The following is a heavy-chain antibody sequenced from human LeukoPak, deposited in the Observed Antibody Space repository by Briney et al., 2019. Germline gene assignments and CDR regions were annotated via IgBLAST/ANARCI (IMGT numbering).Heavy chain of an antibody. Sequence: ASVKVSCKASGYTFTGYYMHWVRQAPGQGLEWMGWINPNSGGTNYAQKFQGRVTMTRDTSTSTAYMELSSLRSDDKAVYYCATDRGYCSSTSCYTEEYRPGSFDYWGQGTLVTVSS. D-gene: IGHD2-2*02. CDR1: GYTFTGYY. J-gene: IGHJ4*02. V-gene: IGHV1-2*02. CDR2: INPNSGGT. CDR3: ATDRGYCSSTSCYTEEYRPGSFDY.